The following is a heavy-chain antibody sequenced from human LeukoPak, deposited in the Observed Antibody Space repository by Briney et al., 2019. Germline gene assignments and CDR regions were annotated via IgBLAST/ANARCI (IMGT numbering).Heavy chain of an antibody. CDR3: ARHALRAVAGSYYFDY. J-gene: IGHJ4*02. Sequence: SETLSLTCTVSGGSISSYYWSWIRRPPGKGLEWIGYIYYSGSTNYNPSLKSRVTISVDTSKNQFSLKLSSVTAADTAVYYCARHALRAVAGSYYFDYWGQGTLVTVSS. D-gene: IGHD6-19*01. CDR1: GGSISSYY. V-gene: IGHV4-59*08. CDR2: IYYSGST.